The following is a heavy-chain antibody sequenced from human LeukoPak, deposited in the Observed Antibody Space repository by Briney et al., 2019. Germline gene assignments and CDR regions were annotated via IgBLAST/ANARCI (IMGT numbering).Heavy chain of an antibody. J-gene: IGHJ4*02. CDR1: GFTFGDYA. D-gene: IGHD3-10*01. V-gene: IGHV3-49*03. CDR3: TRAGYYGSGRGDY. Sequence: GGSLRLSCTASGFTFGDYAMGWFRQAPGKGLEWVGFIRSKAYGGTTEYAASVKGRFTISRDDSKSIAYLQMNSLKTEDTAVYYCTRAGYYGSGRGDYWGQGTLVTVSS. CDR2: IRSKAYGGTT.